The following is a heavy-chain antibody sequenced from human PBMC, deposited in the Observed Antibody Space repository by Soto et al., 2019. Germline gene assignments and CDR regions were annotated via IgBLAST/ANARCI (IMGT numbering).Heavy chain of an antibody. Sequence: SETLSLTCTVSGGSISSGGYYWSWIRQHPGKGLEWIGYIYYSGSTYYNPSLKSRVTISVDTSKNQFSLKLSSVTAADTAVYYCARIVIAAAGTPDAFDIWGQGTMVTVSS. V-gene: IGHV4-31*03. CDR2: IYYSGST. CDR1: GGSISSGGYY. D-gene: IGHD6-13*01. CDR3: ARIVIAAAGTPDAFDI. J-gene: IGHJ3*02.